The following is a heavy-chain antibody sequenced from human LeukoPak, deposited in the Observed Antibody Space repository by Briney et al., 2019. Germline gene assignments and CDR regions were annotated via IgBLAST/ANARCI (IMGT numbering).Heavy chain of an antibody. D-gene: IGHD3-9*01. Sequence: SVKVSCKASGGTFSSYAISWVRQAPGQGLEWMGGIIPIFGTANYAQKFQGRVTITADESTSTAYMELSSLRSEDTAVYYCATDLRDYDILTGYYSGNWFDPWAREPWSPSPQ. J-gene: IGHJ5*02. V-gene: IGHV1-69*13. CDR2: IIPIFGTA. CDR1: GGTFSSYA. CDR3: ATDLRDYDILTGYYSGNWFDP.